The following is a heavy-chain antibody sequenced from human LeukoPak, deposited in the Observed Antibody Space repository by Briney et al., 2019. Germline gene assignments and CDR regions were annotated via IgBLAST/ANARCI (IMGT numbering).Heavy chain of an antibody. J-gene: IGHJ4*02. CDR3: ARGVPPSYSSAWYVNY. CDR2: INPNSGDT. Sequence: VASVKVSCKASGYTFTGYYMHWVRQAPGQGLEWMGWINPNSGDTNYAQKFQGRVTMTRDTSIRTAYMELSRLGSDDTAVYYCARGVPPSYSSAWYVNYWGQGALVTVSS. D-gene: IGHD6-19*01. CDR1: GYTFTGYY. V-gene: IGHV1-2*02.